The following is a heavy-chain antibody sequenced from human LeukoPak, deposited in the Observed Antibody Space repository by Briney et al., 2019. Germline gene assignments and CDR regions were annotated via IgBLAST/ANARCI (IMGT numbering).Heavy chain of an antibody. D-gene: IGHD3-22*01. CDR1: GFMFSTYA. V-gene: IGHV3-23*01. J-gene: IGHJ4*02. CDR2: ISGSGGRI. CDR3: AREPLDSTGYADY. Sequence: GGSLRLSCAASGFMFSTYAMSWVRQAPGKGLEWVSAISGSGGRIYYADSVKGRFTISRDNSKSTLSLQMNGLRAEDTAVYYCAREPLDSTGYADYWGQGSLVTVSS.